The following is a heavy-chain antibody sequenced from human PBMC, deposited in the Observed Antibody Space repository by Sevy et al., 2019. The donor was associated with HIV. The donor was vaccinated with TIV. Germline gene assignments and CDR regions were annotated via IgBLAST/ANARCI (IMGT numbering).Heavy chain of an antibody. CDR2: ISYDGSSK. CDR3: AILVVDCVSTNCYGMRSLSFDF. D-gene: IGHD2-2*01. V-gene: IGHV3-30-3*01. J-gene: IGHJ4*02. Sequence: GGSLRLSCAASGFTFSSFAMHWVRQAPGKGLEWVAVISYDGSSKYYPDSVKGRFTISRDNAKNTLYLQMNRLRPEDKAVYFCAILVVDCVSTNCYGMRSLSFDFWGQGTLVTVSS. CDR1: GFTFSSFA.